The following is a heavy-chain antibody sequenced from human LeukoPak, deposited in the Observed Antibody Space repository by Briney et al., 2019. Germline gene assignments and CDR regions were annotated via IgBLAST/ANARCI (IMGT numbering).Heavy chain of an antibody. J-gene: IGHJ4*02. CDR3: ARHKGSYGGFDY. V-gene: IGHV4-38-2*01. CDR1: GYSISSGYY. D-gene: IGHD5-18*01. Sequence: PSETLSLTCAVSGYSISSGYYWGWIRQPPGKGLEWIGNIYHVGNAYYNPSLKSRVTISVDTSKNQFSLRLTSVTAADTAVYYCARHKGSYGGFDYWGQGTLVTVSS. CDR2: IYHVGNA.